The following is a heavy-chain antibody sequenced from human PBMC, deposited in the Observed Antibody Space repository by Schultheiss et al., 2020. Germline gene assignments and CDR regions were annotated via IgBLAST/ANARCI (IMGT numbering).Heavy chain of an antibody. Sequence: SKTLSLTCTVSGASIINNNYYWGWVRQPPGGGLECLGTIYYSGSTYYNPSLGRRVTLSVDTSRNQFSLKLRSVTAADTAMFFCARVQYHYDSNSRWSAAFDAWGRGTTVTVSS. D-gene: IGHD4-11*01. J-gene: IGHJ3*01. CDR3: ARVQYHYDSNSRWSAAFDA. CDR1: GASIINNNYY. V-gene: IGHV4-39*01. CDR2: IYYSGST.